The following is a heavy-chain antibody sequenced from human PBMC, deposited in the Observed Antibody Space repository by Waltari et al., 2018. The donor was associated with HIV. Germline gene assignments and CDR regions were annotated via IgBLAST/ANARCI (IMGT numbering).Heavy chain of an antibody. Sequence: HVQLVQSGAEVRKPGASVKGSRKTSGYTYTDYYIHRVRQAPGQGPEWMGWIYPNSGDTHFAEKFQGRVTLTRDTSIRTAYVEVSNLRSDDTAVYYCARQMTFYDALDIWGQGTMVSVSS. J-gene: IGHJ3*02. V-gene: IGHV1-2*02. CDR1: GYTYTDYY. CDR2: IYPNSGDT. CDR3: ARQMTFYDALDI.